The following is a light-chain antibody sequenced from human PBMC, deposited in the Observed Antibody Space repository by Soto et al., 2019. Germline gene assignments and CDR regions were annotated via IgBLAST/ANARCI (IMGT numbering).Light chain of an antibody. V-gene: IGKV1D-16*01. Sequence: DIQMTQSPSSVSASVGDIITITCRASQDIGGRLAWFQQKPGKAPQYLIQAASSLQSGVPSRFSGSGSGTEFTLTISSLQSEDVSVYFCQHYNFWPHSFGQGTKVDIK. CDR1: QDIGGR. CDR2: AAS. CDR3: QHYNFWPHS. J-gene: IGKJ2*01.